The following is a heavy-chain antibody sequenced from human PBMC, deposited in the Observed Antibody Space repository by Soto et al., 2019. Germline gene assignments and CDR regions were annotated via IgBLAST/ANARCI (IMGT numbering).Heavy chain of an antibody. CDR1: GGSISSGDYY. V-gene: IGHV4-61*08. D-gene: IGHD3-22*01. CDR3: ARSCSSATCALDL. CDR2: IYYTGST. Sequence: SETLSLTCTVSGGSISSGDYYWSWIRQPPGKGLECIGYIYYTGSTTYNPSLKSRVTISVDTSKNLISLRLSSVTAADTGVYYCARSCSSATCALDLWGQGTLVTVSS. J-gene: IGHJ4*02.